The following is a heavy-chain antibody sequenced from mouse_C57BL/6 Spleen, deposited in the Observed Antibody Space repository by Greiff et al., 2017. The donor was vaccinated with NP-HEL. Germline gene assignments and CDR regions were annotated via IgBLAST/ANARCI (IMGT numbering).Heavy chain of an antibody. J-gene: IGHJ4*01. D-gene: IGHD2-1*01. CDR3: ARSGGNYDYYAMDY. CDR1: GYTFTSYW. Sequence: QVQLQQPGAELVKPGASVKLFCKASGYTFTSYWMHWVKQRPGQGLEWIGMIHPNSGSTNYNEKFKSKATLTVDKSSSTAYMQLSSLTSEDSAVYYCARSGGNYDYYAMDYWGQGTSVTVSS. V-gene: IGHV1-64*01. CDR2: IHPNSGST.